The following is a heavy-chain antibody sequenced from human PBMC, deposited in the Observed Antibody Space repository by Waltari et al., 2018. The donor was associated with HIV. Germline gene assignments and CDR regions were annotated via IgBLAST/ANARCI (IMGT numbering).Heavy chain of an antibody. CDR1: GGSVSSGSYY. CDR3: ARTSAAAMVSHFDY. Sequence: QESGPGLVKPSETLSLTCTVSGGSVSSGSYYWSWIRQPPGKGLQWIGYIYYSGNTNYNPSLKSRVTISVDTSKNQFSLKLSSVTAADTAVYYCARTSAAAMVSHFDYWGQGTLVTVSS. CDR2: IYYSGNT. V-gene: IGHV4-61*01. J-gene: IGHJ4*02. D-gene: IGHD5-18*01.